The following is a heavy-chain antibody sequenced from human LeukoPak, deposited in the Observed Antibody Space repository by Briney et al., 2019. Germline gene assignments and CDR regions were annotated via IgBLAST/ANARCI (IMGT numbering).Heavy chain of an antibody. CDR2: IVVGSGNT. CDR1: GFTFTSSA. J-gene: IGHJ4*02. CDR3: AAVPSKKLGVNY. Sequence: SVKVSCKASGFTFTSSAVQWVRQARGQRLEWIGWIVVGSGNTNYAQKFQERVTITRDMSTSTAYMELSSLRSEDTAVYYCAAVPSKKLGVNYWGQGTLVTVSS. V-gene: IGHV1-58*01. D-gene: IGHD3-3*02.